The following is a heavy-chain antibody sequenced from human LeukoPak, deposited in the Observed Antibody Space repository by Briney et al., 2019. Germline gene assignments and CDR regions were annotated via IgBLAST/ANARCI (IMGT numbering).Heavy chain of an antibody. Sequence: GGSLRLSCAASGFTFSSYTMSWVRQAPGKGLEWVSAISGSGGSTYYADSVKGRFTISRDNSKNTLYLQMNSLRAEDTAVYYCAKDKGWGYSSYDYYGMDVWGQGTTVTVSS. V-gene: IGHV3-23*01. J-gene: IGHJ6*02. D-gene: IGHD1-26*01. CDR3: AKDKGWGYSSYDYYGMDV. CDR1: GFTFSSYT. CDR2: ISGSGGST.